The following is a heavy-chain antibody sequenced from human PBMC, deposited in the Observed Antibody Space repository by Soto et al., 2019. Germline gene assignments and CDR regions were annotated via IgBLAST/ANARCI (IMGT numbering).Heavy chain of an antibody. CDR1: GCTFTDYF. Sequence: VASVKVSCKASGCTFTDYFIHWVRQAPGQGLEWMGWINPNSRGTNYAQKFQGRVTMTRDTSNSTAYMELRGLTSDDTAVYYCARDRPNTMIVVVQRGCDYWGQGTLVTVSS. J-gene: IGHJ4*02. V-gene: IGHV1-2*02. CDR3: ARDRPNTMIVVVQRGCDY. D-gene: IGHD3-22*01. CDR2: INPNSRGT.